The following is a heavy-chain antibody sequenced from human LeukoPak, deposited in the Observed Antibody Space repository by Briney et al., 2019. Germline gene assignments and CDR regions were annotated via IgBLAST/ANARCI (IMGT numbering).Heavy chain of an antibody. CDR3: AKGGYTYGGRLFDY. CDR1: GFTFDDYV. D-gene: IGHD5-18*01. CDR2: ISGDGGAT. V-gene: IGHV3-43*02. Sequence: TGGSLRLSCAASGFTFDDYVMHWVRQATGKGLEWVSFISGDGGATYYADSAKGRFTISRDNGRESLYLQMDSLRTEDTALYYCAKGGYTYGGRLFDYWGQGTLVTVSS. J-gene: IGHJ4*02.